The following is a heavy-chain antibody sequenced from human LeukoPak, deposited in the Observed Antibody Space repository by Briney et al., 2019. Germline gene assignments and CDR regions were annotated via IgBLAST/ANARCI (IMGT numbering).Heavy chain of an antibody. D-gene: IGHD2/OR15-2a*01. V-gene: IGHV3-23*01. CDR1: GFTLSSYA. CDR3: AISPFRSPFDY. J-gene: IGHJ4*02. CDR2: ISGSGGST. Sequence: PGGSLRLSCAASGFTLSSYAMSWVRQAPGKGLEWVSAISGSGGSTYYADSVKGRFTISRDNPKNTLYLQMNSLRAEDTAVYYCAISPFRSPFDYWGQGTLVTVSS.